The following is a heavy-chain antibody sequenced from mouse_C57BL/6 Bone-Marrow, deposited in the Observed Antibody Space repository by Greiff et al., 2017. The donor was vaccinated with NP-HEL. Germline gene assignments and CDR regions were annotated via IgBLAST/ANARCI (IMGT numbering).Heavy chain of an antibody. V-gene: IGHV1-64*01. D-gene: IGHD4-1*01. CDR2: IHPNSGST. CDR1: GYTFTSYW. J-gene: IGHJ2*01. Sequence: QVHVKQPGAELVKPGASVKLSCKASGYTFTSYWMHWVKQRPGQGLEWIGMIHPNSGSTNYNEKFKSKATLTVDKSSSTAYMQLSSLTSEDSAVYYCARWELTGTGYWGQGTTLTVSS. CDR3: ARWELTGTGY.